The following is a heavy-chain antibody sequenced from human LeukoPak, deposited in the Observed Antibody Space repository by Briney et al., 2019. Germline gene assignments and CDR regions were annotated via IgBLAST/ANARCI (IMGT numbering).Heavy chain of an antibody. D-gene: IGHD6-25*01. Sequence: PGGSMRLSCAASGFTFSSYAMSWVRQAPGKGLEWVSAISGSGGNTYYADSVKGRFTISRDNSKNTLYLQMNSLRAEDTAVYYCARDRGGRYYYYYGMDVWGQGTTVTVSS. CDR3: ARDRGGRYYYYYGMDV. V-gene: IGHV3-23*01. CDR1: GFTFSSYA. J-gene: IGHJ6*02. CDR2: ISGSGGNT.